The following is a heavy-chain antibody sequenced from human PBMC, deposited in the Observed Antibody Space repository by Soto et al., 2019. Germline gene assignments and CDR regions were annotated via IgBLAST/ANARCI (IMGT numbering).Heavy chain of an antibody. D-gene: IGHD3-9*01. J-gene: IGHJ4*02. CDR3: ARQLGAGYNIYFFDY. CDR1: GYSFTSYW. Sequence: GESLKSSCKGSGYSFTSYWIGWVRQMPGKGLEWMGIIYPGDSDTRYSPSFRGQVTISADKSISTAYLQWSSLKASDTAMYYCARQLGAGYNIYFFDYWGQGTPVTVSS. V-gene: IGHV5-51*01. CDR2: IYPGDSDT.